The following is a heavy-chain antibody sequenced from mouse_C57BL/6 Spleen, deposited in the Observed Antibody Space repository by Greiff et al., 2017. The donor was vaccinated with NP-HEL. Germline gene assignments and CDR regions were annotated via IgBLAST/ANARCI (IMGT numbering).Heavy chain of an antibody. D-gene: IGHD3-2*02. CDR3: AKSLRLSAMDY. Sequence: QVHVKQSGAELVRPGASVKLSCKASGYTFTDYYINWVKQRPGQGLEWIARIYPGSGNTYYNEKFKGKATLTAEKSSSTAYMQLSSLTSEDSAVYFCAKSLRLSAMDYWGQGTSVTVSS. CDR2: IYPGSGNT. J-gene: IGHJ4*01. CDR1: GYTFTDYY. V-gene: IGHV1-76*01.